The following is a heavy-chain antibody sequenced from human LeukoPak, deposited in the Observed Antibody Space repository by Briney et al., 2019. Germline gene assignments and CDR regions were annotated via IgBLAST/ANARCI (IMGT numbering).Heavy chain of an antibody. J-gene: IGHJ4*02. V-gene: IGHV4-59*01. CDR3: ARTAVGSLDY. CDR1: GGSISGYY. Sequence: SETLSLTCTVSGGSISGYYWTWIRQPPGKGLELIGNIYYSGSTNYNPSLKSRVTISVDTSKNQLSLKLSSVTAADTAVYYCARTAVGSLDYWGQGTLVTVSS. CDR2: IYYSGST. D-gene: IGHD6-19*01.